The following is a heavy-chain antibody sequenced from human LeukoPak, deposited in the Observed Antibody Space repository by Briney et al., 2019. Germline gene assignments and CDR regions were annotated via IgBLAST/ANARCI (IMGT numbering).Heavy chain of an antibody. J-gene: IGHJ4*02. V-gene: IGHV4-34*01. CDR3: ARGVLYSSSSGIDY. Sequence: SRVTTSVDTSKNQFSLKLSSVTAADTAVYYCARGVLYSSSSGIDYWGQGTLVTVSS. D-gene: IGHD6-6*01.